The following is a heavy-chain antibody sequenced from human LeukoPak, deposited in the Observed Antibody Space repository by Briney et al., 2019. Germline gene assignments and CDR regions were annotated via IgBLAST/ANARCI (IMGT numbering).Heavy chain of an antibody. V-gene: IGHV4-30-2*06. CDR3: ARATGILLYWYFDL. CDR1: GGPTSSGVYS. J-gene: IGHJ2*01. Sequence: SQTLSLTCTVSGGPTSSGVYSWSWIRQSPNKGLEWIGFIYQNGATQYNPSLKSRVTISQDRSKNQFSLRLNSVTGADTAVYYCARATGILLYWYFDLWGRGTLVTVSS. D-gene: IGHD7-27*01. CDR2: IYQNGAT.